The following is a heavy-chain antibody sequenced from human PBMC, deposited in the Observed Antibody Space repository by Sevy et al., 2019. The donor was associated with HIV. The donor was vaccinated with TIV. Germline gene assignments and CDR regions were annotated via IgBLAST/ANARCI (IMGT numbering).Heavy chain of an antibody. CDR3: AKVKIAAVPGSGDFDY. Sequence: GGSLRLSCAASGITFSNGWMSWVRQAPGKGLEWVSFISSSAISTYYADSVKGRFTISRDNSKNTLFLQMNRLRAEDTAVYYCAKVKIAAVPGSGDFDYWGQGTLVTVSS. D-gene: IGHD6-19*01. CDR2: ISSSAIST. V-gene: IGHV3-23*01. J-gene: IGHJ4*02. CDR1: GITFSNGW.